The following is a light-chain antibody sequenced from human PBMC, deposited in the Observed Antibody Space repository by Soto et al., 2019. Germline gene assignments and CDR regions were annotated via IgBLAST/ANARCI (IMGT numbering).Light chain of an antibody. CDR2: EVT. CDR1: SSDVGGYNY. V-gene: IGLV2-8*01. Sequence: QSALTQPPSASGSPGQSVTMSCTGTSSDVGGYNYVSWFQQHPGKVPKLMIYEVTKRPSGVPDRFSGSKSGNTASLTVSGLQAEDEADYYRSSFVGSDHVVFGGGTKVTVL. J-gene: IGLJ2*01. CDR3: SSFVGSDHVV.